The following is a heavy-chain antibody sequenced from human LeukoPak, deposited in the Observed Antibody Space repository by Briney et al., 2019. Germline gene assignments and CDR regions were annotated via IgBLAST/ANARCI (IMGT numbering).Heavy chain of an antibody. CDR3: TTPDIYCSSTSCYFDY. CDR2: IKSKTDGGTT. J-gene: IGHJ4*02. Sequence: GGSLRLSCAASGFTFSSYWMSWVRQAPGKGLEWVGRIKSKTDGGTTDYAAPVKGRFTISRDDSKNTLYLQMNSLKTEDTAVYYCTTPDIYCSSTSCYFDYWGQGTLVTVSS. V-gene: IGHV3-15*01. D-gene: IGHD2-2*01. CDR1: GFTFSSYW.